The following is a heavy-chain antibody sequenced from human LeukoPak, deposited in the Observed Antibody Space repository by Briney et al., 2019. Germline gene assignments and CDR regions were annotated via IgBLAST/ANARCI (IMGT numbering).Heavy chain of an antibody. CDR2: IYSGGNT. CDR1: GFTFTDIA. J-gene: IGHJ4*02. CDR3: ARLGPYYFDY. D-gene: IGHD1-26*01. Sequence: GGSLRLSCAASGFTFTDIAMSWVRQPPGKGLEWVSVIYSGGNTYYADSVKGRFTISRDNSKNTLYLQMNSLRAEDTAVYYCARLGPYYFDYWGQGTLVTVSS. V-gene: IGHV3-53*01.